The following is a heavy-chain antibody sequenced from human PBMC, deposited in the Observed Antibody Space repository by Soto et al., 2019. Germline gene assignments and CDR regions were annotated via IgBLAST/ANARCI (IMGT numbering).Heavy chain of an antibody. D-gene: IGHD2-8*01. CDR2: INAGNGNT. CDR3: ARDLYHNDYGDY. Sequence: ASVKVSCKASGYAFTSYAMHWVRQAPGQRLEWMGWINAGNGNTKYSQKFQGRVTITRDTSASTAYMELSSLRSEDTAVYYCARDLYHNDYGDYWGQGTLVTVSS. J-gene: IGHJ4*02. V-gene: IGHV1-3*01. CDR1: GYAFTSYA.